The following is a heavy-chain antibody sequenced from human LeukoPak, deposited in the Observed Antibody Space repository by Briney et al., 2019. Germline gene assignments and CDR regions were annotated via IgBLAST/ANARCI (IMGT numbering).Heavy chain of an antibody. CDR2: MNPKSGNT. J-gene: IGHJ4*02. CDR3: VRPSLPRGLVGYYFDS. Sequence: ASVKVSCKASGYSFSSHDINWVRQATGQGLEWMGWMNPKSGNTDHAQKFQGRVTMSRNTSISVAYLELSSLRSEDTAVYFCVRPSLPRGLVGYYFDSGGKGTPVTVFS. CDR1: GYSFSSHD. D-gene: IGHD3-16*02. V-gene: IGHV1-8*01.